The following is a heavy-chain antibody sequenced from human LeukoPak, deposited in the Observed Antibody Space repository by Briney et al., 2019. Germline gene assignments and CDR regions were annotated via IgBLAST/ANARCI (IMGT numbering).Heavy chain of an antibody. Sequence: GGSLRLSCAASGFSFSNYAMSWVRQAPGKGLEWVSVFSATAGSTYYADSVRGRFTISRDNSKNTLYLQMNSLRAEDTAVYYCAKDPRVVVAATLAWGQGTLVTVSS. V-gene: IGHV3-23*01. J-gene: IGHJ5*02. D-gene: IGHD2-15*01. CDR3: AKDPRVVVAATLA. CDR2: FSATAGST. CDR1: GFSFSNYA.